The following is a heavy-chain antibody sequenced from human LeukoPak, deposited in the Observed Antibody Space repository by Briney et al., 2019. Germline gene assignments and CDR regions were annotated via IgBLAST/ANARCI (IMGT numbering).Heavy chain of an antibody. CDR3: VKSPFGYDSSGYYYY. CDR1: GFTFSSYA. CDR2: ISGSGGST. Sequence: GGSLRLSCAASGFTFSSYAMSWVRQAPGKGLEWVSAISGSGGSTYYADSVKGRFTISRDNSKNTLYLQMNSLRAEDTAVYYCVKSPFGYDSSGYYYYWGQGTLVTVSS. D-gene: IGHD3-22*01. J-gene: IGHJ4*02. V-gene: IGHV3-23*01.